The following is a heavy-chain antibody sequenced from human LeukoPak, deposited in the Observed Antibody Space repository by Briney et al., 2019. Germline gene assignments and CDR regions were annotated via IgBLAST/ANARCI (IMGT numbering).Heavy chain of an antibody. CDR3: ASGVVVTAPWALDY. J-gene: IGHJ4*02. CDR1: SGSMRSSNW. D-gene: IGHD2-21*02. V-gene: IGHV4-4*02. CDR2: IYHSGGT. Sequence: PSETLSLTCTVSSGSMRSSNWWTWVRQPPGKGLEWIGEIYHSGGTIYNPSLTSRVTISVDKSKNHFSLKLTSMTAADTAVYYCASGVVVTAPWALDYWGQGTLVTVSS.